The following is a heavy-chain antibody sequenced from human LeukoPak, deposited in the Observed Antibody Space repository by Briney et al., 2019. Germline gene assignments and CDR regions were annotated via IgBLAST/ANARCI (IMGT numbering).Heavy chain of an antibody. J-gene: IGHJ4*02. D-gene: IGHD1-26*01. Sequence: GRSLRLSCAASGFTFDDYAMHWVRQAPGKGLEWVSGISWNSGNIGYADSVKGRFTISRDNAKNSLYLQMNSLRAEDTALYYCAKDLRSGSYYYFDYWGQGTLVTVAS. CDR1: GFTFDDYA. CDR3: AKDLRSGSYYYFDY. V-gene: IGHV3-9*01. CDR2: ISWNSGNI.